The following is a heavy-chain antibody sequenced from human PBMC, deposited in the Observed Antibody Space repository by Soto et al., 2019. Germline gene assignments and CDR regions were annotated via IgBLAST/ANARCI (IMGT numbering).Heavy chain of an antibody. J-gene: IGHJ5*02. CDR3: AKFRHSSGWVNWFDP. Sequence: DVQLLESGGGLVQPGGSLRLSFAASGFTFRSYAMSWVRQAPGKGLEWVSAISGSGGSTYYADSVKGRFTISRDNSKNTLYLQMNSLRAEDTAVYYCAKFRHSSGWVNWFDPWGQGTLVTVSS. V-gene: IGHV3-23*01. CDR1: GFTFRSYA. CDR2: ISGSGGST. D-gene: IGHD6-19*01.